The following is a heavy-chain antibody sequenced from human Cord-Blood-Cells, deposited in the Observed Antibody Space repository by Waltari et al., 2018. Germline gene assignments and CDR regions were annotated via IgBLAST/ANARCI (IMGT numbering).Heavy chain of an antibody. V-gene: IGHV3-23*01. CDR3: AKGEAGATGY. D-gene: IGHD1-26*01. Sequence: EVQLLESGGGLVQPGGSLRLSCAAYGFTFSSYAMSWVRQAPGEGLECVSAISGSGGSTYYADSVKGRFTISRDNSKNTLYLQMNSLRAEDTAVYYCAKGEAGATGYWGQGTLVTVSS. J-gene: IGHJ4*02. CDR1: GFTFSSYA. CDR2: ISGSGGST.